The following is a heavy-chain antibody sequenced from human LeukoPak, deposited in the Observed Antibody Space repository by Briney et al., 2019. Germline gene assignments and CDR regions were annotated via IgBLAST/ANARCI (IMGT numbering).Heavy chain of an antibody. CDR3: AREGSIYYYDSSGYLGY. D-gene: IGHD3-22*01. Sequence: SQTLSLACTVSGDSTSSGAYYWSWIRQPAGKGLEWIGRIYSGGSTNYNPSLKSRVTISVDTSKNQFSLKLSSVTAADTAVYYCAREGSIYYYDSSGYLGYWGQGTLVTVSS. V-gene: IGHV4-61*02. CDR2: IYSGGST. J-gene: IGHJ4*02. CDR1: GDSTSSGAYY.